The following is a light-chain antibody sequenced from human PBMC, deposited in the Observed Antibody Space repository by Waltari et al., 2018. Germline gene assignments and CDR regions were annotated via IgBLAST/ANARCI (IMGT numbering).Light chain of an antibody. CDR1: QSISNY. J-gene: IGKJ5*01. Sequence: DIQMTQSPSSMYASVGDRVTITCRASQSISNYLNWYQQKPGKAPKLLIYAASSLQSGVPSRFSGSGSGTDFTLTISSLQPGDFATYSCQQSYSSPPITFGQGTRLEIK. CDR3: QQSYSSPPIT. V-gene: IGKV1-39*01. CDR2: AAS.